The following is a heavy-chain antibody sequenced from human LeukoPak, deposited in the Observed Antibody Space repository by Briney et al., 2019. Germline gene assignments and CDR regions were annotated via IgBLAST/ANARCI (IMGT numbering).Heavy chain of an antibody. CDR3: ARDPEPPSSSGPPYNWFDP. J-gene: IGHJ5*02. D-gene: IGHD6-13*01. Sequence: SVKVSCKASGGTFSSYAISWVRQAPGQGLEWMGGIIPTFGTANYAQKFQGRVTITADESTSTAYMELSSLRSEDTAVYYCARDPEPPSSSGPPYNWFDPWGQGTLVTVSS. CDR2: IIPTFGTA. CDR1: GGTFSSYA. V-gene: IGHV1-69*01.